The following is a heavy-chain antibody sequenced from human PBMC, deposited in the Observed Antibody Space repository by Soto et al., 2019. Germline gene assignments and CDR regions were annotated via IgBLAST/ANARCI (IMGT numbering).Heavy chain of an antibody. Sequence: QVQLVESGGGVGQPGRSLRLSCAASGFTFSSYAMHWVRQAPGKGLEWVSIISYDASNKYYADSMRGRFTISRDNSKSKLYLQMDSLSADDTALYYCARDRGGMVTASVVWGMDVWGQGTTVTVSS. CDR1: GFTFSSYA. V-gene: IGHV3-30-3*01. CDR3: ARDRGGMVTASVVWGMDV. J-gene: IGHJ6*02. D-gene: IGHD3-16*01. CDR2: ISYDASNK.